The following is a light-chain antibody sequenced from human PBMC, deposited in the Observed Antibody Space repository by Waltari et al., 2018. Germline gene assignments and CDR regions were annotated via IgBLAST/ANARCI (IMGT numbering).Light chain of an antibody. CDR2: DNN. V-gene: IGLV1-40*01. CDR1: SSDIGAGYD. CDR3: HSYDPSLSGSV. Sequence: QSVLTQPPSVSGAPGQRVTISCTGSSSDIGAGYDVHWYQQLPGTAPKLLIYDNNNRPSGVPDRFSGSRSGTSASLAIIGLQAEDEADYFCHSYDPSLSGSVFGGGTKLTVL. J-gene: IGLJ2*01.